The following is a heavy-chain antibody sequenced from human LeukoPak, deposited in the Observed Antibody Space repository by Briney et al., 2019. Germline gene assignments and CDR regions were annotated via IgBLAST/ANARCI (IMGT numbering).Heavy chain of an antibody. CDR1: GFTFSHYG. J-gene: IGHJ4*02. D-gene: IGHD3-10*01. CDR3: ARAPYHYYADS. CDR2: IWYDGSNK. Sequence: GGSLRLSCAASGFTFSHYGMHWVRQAPGKGLEWVAVIWYDGSNKYYGDSVKGRFTISKDNSKNTVNLQMDSLRPEDTAVYYCARAPYHYYADSWGQGTLVTVSS. V-gene: IGHV3-33*01.